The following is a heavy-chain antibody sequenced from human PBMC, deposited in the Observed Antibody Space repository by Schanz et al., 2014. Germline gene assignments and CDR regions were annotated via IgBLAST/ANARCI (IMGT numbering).Heavy chain of an antibody. CDR3: ASPSGYSDCGTDFDV. Sequence: EVQLVESGGGLVQPGGSLRLSCAASGFTFSSYWMSWVRQAPGKGLEWVANIKQDGNEKYYGDAVKGRFTISRDNAKNSMYLHMKSMRGRATAVYYCASPSGYSDCGTDFDVWGQGTLVTVSS. D-gene: IGHD1-26*01. J-gene: IGHJ4*02. CDR1: GFTFSSYW. V-gene: IGHV3-7*02. CDR2: IKQDGNEK.